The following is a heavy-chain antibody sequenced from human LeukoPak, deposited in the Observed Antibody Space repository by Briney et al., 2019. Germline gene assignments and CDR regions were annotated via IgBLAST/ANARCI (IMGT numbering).Heavy chain of an antibody. J-gene: IGHJ4*02. CDR1: GFTFSSYG. Sequence: PGGSLRLSCAASGFTFSSYGMHWVRQAPGKGLEWVAFIRYDGSNKYYADSVKGRFTISRDNSKNTLYLQMNSLRAEDTAVYYCAKDRPKIAALDYWGQGTLVTVSS. CDR2: IRYDGSNK. D-gene: IGHD6-13*01. CDR3: AKDRPKIAALDY. V-gene: IGHV3-30*02.